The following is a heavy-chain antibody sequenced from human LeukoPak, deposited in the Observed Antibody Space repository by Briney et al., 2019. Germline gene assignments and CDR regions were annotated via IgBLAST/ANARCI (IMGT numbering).Heavy chain of an antibody. CDR2: IIPIFGTA. CDR1: GGTFSSYA. CDR3: AARRNYYYYYYYMDV. Sequence: SVKVSCKAPGGTFSSYAISWVRQAPGQGLEWMGGIIPIFGTANYAQKFQGRVTITADKSTSTAYMELSSLRSEDTAVYYCAARRNYYYYYYYMDVWGKGTTVTVSS. D-gene: IGHD5-24*01. V-gene: IGHV1-69*06. J-gene: IGHJ6*03.